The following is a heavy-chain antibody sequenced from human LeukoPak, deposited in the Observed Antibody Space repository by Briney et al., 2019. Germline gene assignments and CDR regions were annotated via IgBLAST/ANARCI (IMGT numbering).Heavy chain of an antibody. Sequence: SETLSLTCTVSGGSISSYYWSWIRQPPGKGLEWIGYIYYSGSTNYNPSLKSRVTISVDTSKNQFSLKLSSVTAADTAVYYCARGRELRFLEWLPHTPYYYYGMDVWGQGTTVTVSS. J-gene: IGHJ6*02. CDR1: GGSISSYY. V-gene: IGHV4-59*01. D-gene: IGHD3-3*01. CDR3: ARGRELRFLEWLPHTPYYYYGMDV. CDR2: IYYSGST.